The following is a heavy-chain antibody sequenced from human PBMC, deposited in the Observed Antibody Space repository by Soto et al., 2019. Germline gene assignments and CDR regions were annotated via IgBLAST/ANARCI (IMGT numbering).Heavy chain of an antibody. V-gene: IGHV4-39*01. CDR1: GGSISSSSYY. J-gene: IGHJ5*02. Sequence: SETLSLTCTVSGGSISSSSYYWGWIRQPPGKGLEWIGSIYYSGSTYYNPSLKSRVTISVDTSKNQFSLKLSSVTAADTAVYYCASPKIAFYNLFDLWGQGTLVTVSS. CDR3: ASPKIAFYNLFDL. CDR2: IYYSGST. D-gene: IGHD3-3*02.